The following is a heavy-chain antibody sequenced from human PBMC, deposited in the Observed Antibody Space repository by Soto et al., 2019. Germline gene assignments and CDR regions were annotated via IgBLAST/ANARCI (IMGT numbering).Heavy chain of an antibody. Sequence: KASETLSLTCTVSGGSISSGGYYWSWIRQHPGKGLEWIGYIYYSGSTYYNPSLKSRVTISVDTSKNQFSLKLSSVTAADTAVYYCARDQGGFWSGLPYGMDVWGQGTTVTVSS. D-gene: IGHD3-3*01. CDR1: GGSISSGGYY. J-gene: IGHJ6*02. CDR2: IYYSGST. CDR3: ARDQGGFWSGLPYGMDV. V-gene: IGHV4-31*03.